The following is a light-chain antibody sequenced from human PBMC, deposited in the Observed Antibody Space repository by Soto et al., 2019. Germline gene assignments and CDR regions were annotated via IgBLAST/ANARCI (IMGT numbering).Light chain of an antibody. Sequence: EIVMTQSPATLSVSPGERATLSCRASQSVSSNLAWYQQKPGQAPRLLIYGASTRATGIPARFSGSGSGTEFTLTINGLQSEDFAAYYCQQYNNWPLTFGQGTKVEIK. CDR1: QSVSSN. CDR3: QQYNNWPLT. V-gene: IGKV3-15*01. CDR2: GAS. J-gene: IGKJ1*01.